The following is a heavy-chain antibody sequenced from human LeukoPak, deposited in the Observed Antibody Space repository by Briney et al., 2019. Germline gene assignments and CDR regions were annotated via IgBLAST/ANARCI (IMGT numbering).Heavy chain of an antibody. CDR2: IKEDGSEK. D-gene: IGHD1-14*01. CDR1: RFTFSNYW. V-gene: IGHV3-7*01. CDR3: ARWAIIMLAHWYYYMDV. Sequence: TGGSLRLSCEASRFTFSNYWMTWVRQAPGKGLEWVANIKEDGSEKYYVDSVKGRFTISRDNAKNLLYLQMDSLRAEDTAVYYCARWAIIMLAHWYYYMDVWGKGTTVTVSS. J-gene: IGHJ6*03.